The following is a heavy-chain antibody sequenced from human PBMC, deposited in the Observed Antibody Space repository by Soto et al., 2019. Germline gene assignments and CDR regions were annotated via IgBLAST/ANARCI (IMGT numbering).Heavy chain of an antibody. Sequence: GGSLRLSCAASGFTFSSYAMSWVRQAPGKGLEWVSAISGSGGGTYYADSVKGRFTISRDNSKNTLYLQMNSLRAEDTAVYYCAKGIAGYYYYSSGYGNDAFDIWGQGTMVTVSS. CDR1: GFTFSSYA. D-gene: IGHD3-22*01. CDR3: AKGIAGYYYYSSGYGNDAFDI. CDR2: ISGSGGGT. V-gene: IGHV3-23*01. J-gene: IGHJ3*02.